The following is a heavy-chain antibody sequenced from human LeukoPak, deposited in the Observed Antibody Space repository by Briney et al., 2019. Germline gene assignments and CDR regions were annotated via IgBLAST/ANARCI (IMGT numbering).Heavy chain of an antibody. Sequence: GGSLRLSCAASGFTFDDYGMSWVRQAPGKGLEWVSGINWNGGSTGYADSLKGRFTISRDNANNSLYLQMNSLRVEDTALYYCARGSYYDSSGHYAFWGQGTLVTVSS. D-gene: IGHD3-22*01. CDR3: ARGSYYDSSGHYAF. CDR2: INWNGGST. V-gene: IGHV3-20*04. J-gene: IGHJ4*02. CDR1: GFTFDDYG.